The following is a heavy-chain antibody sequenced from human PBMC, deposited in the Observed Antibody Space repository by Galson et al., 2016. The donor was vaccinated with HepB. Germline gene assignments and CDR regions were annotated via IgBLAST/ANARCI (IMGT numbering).Heavy chain of an antibody. Sequence: SLRLSCAASGFTFSNYSAHWVRQAPGQGLEWVATITHDGRNTFYANSVKGRFTISRDNSLNTLYLQMNSLRGEDTALYYCARELHGLDYWGRGTLVAVSS. CDR1: GFTFSNYS. D-gene: IGHD4-11*01. V-gene: IGHV3-30*04. J-gene: IGHJ4*02. CDR3: ARELHGLDY. CDR2: ITHDGRNT.